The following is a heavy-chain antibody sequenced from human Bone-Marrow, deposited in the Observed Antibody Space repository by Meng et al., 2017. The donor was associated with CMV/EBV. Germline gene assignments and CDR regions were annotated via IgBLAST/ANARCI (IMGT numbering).Heavy chain of an antibody. Sequence: GESLKISCAASGFTFSSYSMNWVRQAPGKGLEWVSSISSSSSYIYYADSVKGRFTISRDNAKNTLYLQMNSLRAEDTAVYYCSSGPIFGDFFDYWGQGTLVTVYS. CDR3: SSGPIFGDFFDY. D-gene: IGHD3-3*01. CDR1: GFTFSSYS. CDR2: ISSSSSYI. J-gene: IGHJ4*02. V-gene: IGHV3-21*01.